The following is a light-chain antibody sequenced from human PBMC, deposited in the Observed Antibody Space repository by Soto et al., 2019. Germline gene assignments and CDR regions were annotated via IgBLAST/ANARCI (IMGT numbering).Light chain of an antibody. V-gene: IGKV3-15*01. CDR2: GAS. CDR1: QSVSSN. CDR3: QQYNNWPPKT. J-gene: IGKJ2*01. Sequence: EIVMTQSPATLSVSPGERATLSCRASQSVSSNLAGYQQKPGQAPRLLIYGASTRATGIPARFSGSGSGKEFTLTISSLQSEDFAVYYCQQYNNWPPKTFGQGTKLEIK.